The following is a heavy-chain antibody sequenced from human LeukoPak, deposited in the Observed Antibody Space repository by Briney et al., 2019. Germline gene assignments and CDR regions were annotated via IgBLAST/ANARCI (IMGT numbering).Heavy chain of an antibody. V-gene: IGHV3-23*01. CDR2: ISGSGGNT. Sequence: GGSLRLSCAASGFTFSSFAMSWVRQAPGKGLEWVSGISGSGGNTYYTDSVKGRFTISRDNSKNTLYLQMNSLRAEDTAVYYCAKGSSDYHLNSWGQGTLVTVSS. CDR1: GFTFSSFA. J-gene: IGHJ4*02. D-gene: IGHD3-22*01. CDR3: AKGSSDYHLNS.